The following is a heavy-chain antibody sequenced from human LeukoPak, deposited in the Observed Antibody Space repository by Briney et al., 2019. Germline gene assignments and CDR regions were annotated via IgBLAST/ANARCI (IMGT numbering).Heavy chain of an antibody. J-gene: IGHJ4*02. CDR3: ARSGLTTVLYLD. CDR1: GGSFTKYY. D-gene: IGHD4-11*01. V-gene: IGHV4-34*01. Sequence: SETLSLTCGVSGGSFTKYYWSWIHQPPGKGLEWIGEINRSGSTNYNPSLKSRVTISVDTSRSQFSLKLTSVTAADTAVYFCARSGLTTVLYLDWGQGTLVTVSS. CDR2: INRSGST.